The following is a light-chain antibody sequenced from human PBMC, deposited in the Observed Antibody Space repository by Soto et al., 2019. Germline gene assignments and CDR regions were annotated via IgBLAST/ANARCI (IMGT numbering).Light chain of an antibody. CDR3: QQRSNWPSVT. CDR2: DAS. V-gene: IGKV3-11*01. J-gene: IGKJ4*01. Sequence: ESVLTQSPATLSLSPGDRATLSCRASQSITNSLAWYRHQPGQPPRLLIYDASKRATGIPARVIGSGSGTHFTLTISSLEPADFGLYYCQQRSNWPSVTFGGGTKVEIK. CDR1: QSITNS.